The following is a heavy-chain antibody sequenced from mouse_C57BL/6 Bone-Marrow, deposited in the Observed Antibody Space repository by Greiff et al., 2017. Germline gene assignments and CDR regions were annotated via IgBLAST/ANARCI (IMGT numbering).Heavy chain of an antibody. CDR3: ARGGYYYGEFDY. J-gene: IGHJ2*01. CDR1: GYTFTNYW. Sequence: QVQLQPSGAELVRPGTSVKMSCKASGYTFTNYWIGWAKQRPGHGLEWIGDIYPGGGYTNYNEKFKGKATLTADKSSSTAYMQFSSLTSEDSAIYYCARGGYYYGEFDYWGQGTTLTVSS. D-gene: IGHD1-1*01. V-gene: IGHV1-63*01. CDR2: IYPGGGYT.